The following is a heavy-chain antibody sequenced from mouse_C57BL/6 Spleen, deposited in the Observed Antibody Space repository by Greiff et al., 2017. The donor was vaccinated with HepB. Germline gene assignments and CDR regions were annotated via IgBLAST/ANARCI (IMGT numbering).Heavy chain of an antibody. CDR3: ASPSDGFYFDY. J-gene: IGHJ2*01. CDR2: IYPGDGDT. V-gene: IGHV1-80*01. Sequence: QVQLQQSGAELVKPGASVKISCKASGYAFSSDWMNWVKQRPGKGLEWIGQIYPGDGDTNYNGKFKGKATLTADKSYSTAYMQLSSLTSEDSAVYFCASPSDGFYFDYWGQGTTLTVSS. D-gene: IGHD2-3*01. CDR1: GYAFSSDW.